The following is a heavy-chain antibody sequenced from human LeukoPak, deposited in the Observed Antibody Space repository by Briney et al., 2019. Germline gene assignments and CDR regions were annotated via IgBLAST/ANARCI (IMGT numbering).Heavy chain of an antibody. D-gene: IGHD2-15*01. V-gene: IGHV3-74*01. CDR1: GFTFSRYW. J-gene: IGHJ4*02. CDR2: INSDGRST. CDR3: ARVAGSPDTYYFDY. Sequence: QLGGSLRLSCVASGFTFSRYWMNWVSQAPEKGLVWVSRINSDGRSTNYADSVKGRFSISRDNAENTLYLQMNSLRAEDTAVYYCARVAGSPDTYYFDYWGQGTLVTVSS.